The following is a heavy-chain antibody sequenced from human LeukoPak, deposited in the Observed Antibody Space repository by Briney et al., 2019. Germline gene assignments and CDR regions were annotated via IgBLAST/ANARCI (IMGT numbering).Heavy chain of an antibody. CDR1: GGTFSSYA. CDR2: IIPILGIA. V-gene: IGHV1-69*04. CDR3: ARAKLGLKYSSGWYYFDY. D-gene: IGHD6-19*01. Sequence: SVKVSCKASGGTFSSYAISWVRQAPGQGLEWMGRIIPILGIANYAQKFQGRVTITADKSTSTAYMELSSLRSEDTAVYYCARAKLGLKYSSGWYYFDYWGQGTLVTASS. J-gene: IGHJ4*02.